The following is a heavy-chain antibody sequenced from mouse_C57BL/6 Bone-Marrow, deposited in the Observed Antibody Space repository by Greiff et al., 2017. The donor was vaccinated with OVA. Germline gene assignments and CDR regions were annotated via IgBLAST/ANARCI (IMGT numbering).Heavy chain of an antibody. CDR2: IHPNSGST. D-gene: IGHD1-1*01. CDR1: GYTFTSYW. CDR3: ARCTTVVYFDY. Sequence: QVQLQQPGAELVKPGASVKLSCKASGYTFTSYWMHWVKQRPGQGLEWIGMIHPNSGSTNYNEKFKSKAKLTVYKYSSTAYRQLSSLTSEDSAVYDCARCTTVVYFDYWGQGTTLTVSS. V-gene: IGHV1-64*01. J-gene: IGHJ2*01.